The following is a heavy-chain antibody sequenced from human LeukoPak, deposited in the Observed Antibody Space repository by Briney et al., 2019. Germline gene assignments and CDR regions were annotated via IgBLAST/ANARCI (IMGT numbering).Heavy chain of an antibody. CDR2: ISGSGGST. CDR3: ARVSSYYYYYMDV. J-gene: IGHJ6*03. Sequence: GGSLRLSCAASGFTFSSHAMSWVRQAPGKGLEWVSAISGSGGSTYYADSVKGRFTISRDNSKNTLYLQMNSLRAEDTAVYYCARVSSYYYYYMDVWGKGTTVTVSS. CDR1: GFTFSSHA. V-gene: IGHV3-23*01.